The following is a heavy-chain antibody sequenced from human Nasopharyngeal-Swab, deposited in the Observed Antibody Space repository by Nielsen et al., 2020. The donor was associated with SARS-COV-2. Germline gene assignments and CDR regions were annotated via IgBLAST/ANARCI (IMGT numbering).Heavy chain of an antibody. Sequence: SGPTLVKPSQTLTLTCTFSGFSLSTSKVGVSWVRQLPGKALEWLALLYLDDDNRYNPSLKSRITITKDTSKNHVVLTMTNMDPVDTATYFCVHSTGWRLDYWGQGTLVTVSS. CDR1: GFSLSTSKVG. CDR2: LYLDDDN. D-gene: IGHD6-19*01. V-gene: IGHV2-5*02. CDR3: VHSTGWRLDY. J-gene: IGHJ4*02.